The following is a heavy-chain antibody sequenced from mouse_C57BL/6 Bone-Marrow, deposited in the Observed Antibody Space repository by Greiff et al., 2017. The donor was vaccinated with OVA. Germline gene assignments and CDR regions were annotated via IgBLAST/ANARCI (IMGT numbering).Heavy chain of an antibody. J-gene: IGHJ3*01. Sequence: EVNVVESGGGLVKPGGSLKLSCAASGFTFSSYAMSWVRQTPEKRLEWVATISDGGSYTYYPDNVKGRFTISRDNAKNNLYLQMSHLKSEDTAMYYCTTKIYYYGSSLFAYWGQGTLVTVSA. CDR3: TTKIYYYGSSLFAY. CDR1: GFTFSSYA. V-gene: IGHV5-4*03. CDR2: ISDGGSYT. D-gene: IGHD1-1*01.